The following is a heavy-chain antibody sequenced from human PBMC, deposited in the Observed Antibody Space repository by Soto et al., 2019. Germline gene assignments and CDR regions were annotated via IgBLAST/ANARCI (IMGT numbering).Heavy chain of an antibody. Sequence: QVQLVESGGGVVQPGRSLRLSCAASGFTFSSYGMHWVRQAPGKGLEWVAVIWYDGSNKYYADSVKGRFTISRDNSKNTLYLQMNSLRAEDTALYYCASARGGWFDPWGQGTLVTVSS. J-gene: IGHJ5*02. CDR2: IWYDGSNK. D-gene: IGHD3-16*01. V-gene: IGHV3-33*01. CDR1: GFTFSSYG. CDR3: ASARGGWFDP.